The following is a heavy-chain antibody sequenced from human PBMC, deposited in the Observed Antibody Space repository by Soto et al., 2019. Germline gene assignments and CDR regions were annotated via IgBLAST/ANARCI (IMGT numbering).Heavy chain of an antibody. CDR1: GFTFNNYG. J-gene: IGHJ4*02. V-gene: IGHV3-23*01. Sequence: PWLSLRLPCAASGFTFNNYGIRRVLQAPEKGLEWVSAITDSGSDTYYVDSVKGRFTISRDNSKNTLYLQMNSLRAEDTAVYYCSKLGYSRWSPHSYFEYWGQGTLVTVSS. D-gene: IGHD4-4*01. CDR2: ITDSGSDT. CDR3: SKLGYSRWSPHSYFEY.